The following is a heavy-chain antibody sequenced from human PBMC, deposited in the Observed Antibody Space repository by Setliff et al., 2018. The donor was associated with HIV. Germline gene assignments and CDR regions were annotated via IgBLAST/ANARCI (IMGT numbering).Heavy chain of an antibody. J-gene: IGHJ4*02. CDR2: VSNEGDT. V-gene: IGHV1-18*01. Sequence: GGPVKVSCKASGYTFSSYGISWVRQAPGQGLEWVGWVSNEGDTNYAQKYQDRVTLTTDTTTTTAYMELRGLRSDDTAVYYCARDPRYTSVWFRNGGVDFWGQGTLVTVSS. CDR3: ARDPRYTSVWFRNGGVDF. CDR1: GYTFSSYG. D-gene: IGHD6-19*01.